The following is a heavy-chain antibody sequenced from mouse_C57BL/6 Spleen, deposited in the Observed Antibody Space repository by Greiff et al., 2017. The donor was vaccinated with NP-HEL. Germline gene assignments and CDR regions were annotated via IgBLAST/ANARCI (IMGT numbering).Heavy chain of an antibody. Sequence: EVQLQQSVAELVRPGASVKLSCTASGFNIKNTYMHWVKQRPEQGLEWIGRIDPANGNPKYAPKFQGKANINEETNTNTAYLQLSSLTSEDTAIYYCARSNWDGFYAMDYWGQGTSVTVAS. J-gene: IGHJ4*01. CDR3: ARSNWDGFYAMDY. CDR2: IDPANGNP. V-gene: IGHV14-3*01. D-gene: IGHD4-1*01. CDR1: GFNIKNTY.